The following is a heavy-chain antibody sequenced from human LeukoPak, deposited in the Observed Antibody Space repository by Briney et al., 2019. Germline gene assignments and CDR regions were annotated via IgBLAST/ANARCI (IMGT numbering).Heavy chain of an antibody. J-gene: IGHJ4*02. CDR2: ISWDGGST. V-gene: IGHV3-43D*03. CDR1: GFTFDDYA. CDR3: AKAGDRGSGSYPDY. Sequence: GGSLRLSCAASGFTFDDYAMHWVRQAPGKGLEWVSLISWDGGSTYYADSVKGRFTISRDNSKNSLYLQMNSLRAEDTALYYCAKAGDRGSGSYPDYWGQGTLVTVSS. D-gene: IGHD3-10*01.